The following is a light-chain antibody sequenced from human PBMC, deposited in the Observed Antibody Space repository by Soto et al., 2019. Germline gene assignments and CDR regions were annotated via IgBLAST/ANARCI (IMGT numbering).Light chain of an antibody. Sequence: EIVLTQSPATLSLSPGERATLTCRASQSVSSNYLAWYQQKPGQAPRLLIYGASSRATGIPDKFSGSGSGTDFTLTISRLEPDDFAMYYCQQYGSSPRTFGQGTKVDIK. V-gene: IGKV3-20*01. CDR1: QSVSSNY. CDR2: GAS. J-gene: IGKJ1*01. CDR3: QQYGSSPRT.